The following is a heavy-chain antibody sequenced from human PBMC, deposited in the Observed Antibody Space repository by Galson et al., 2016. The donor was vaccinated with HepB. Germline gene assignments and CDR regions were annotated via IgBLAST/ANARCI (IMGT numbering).Heavy chain of an antibody. CDR3: ARRGREQLVHQYYAMDV. Sequence: SCKASGYTFTTYGISWVRQAPGQGLEWMGGIGAYNGNTFYSQKFQGRVTLTTETSTTTAYMELRSLRSDDTAVYYCARRGREQLVHQYYAMDVWGPGTTVTVSS. V-gene: IGHV1-18*01. CDR2: IGAYNGNT. J-gene: IGHJ6*02. D-gene: IGHD6-6*01. CDR1: GYTFTTYG.